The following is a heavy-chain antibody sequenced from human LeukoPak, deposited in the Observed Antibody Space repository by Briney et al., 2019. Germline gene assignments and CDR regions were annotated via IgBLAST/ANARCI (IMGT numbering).Heavy chain of an antibody. J-gene: IGHJ4*02. Sequence: GGSLGLSCAVSGFTFSNYWMSWVRQAPGKGPEWVANIKEDGGEKYYVDSVKGRFTISRDNAKNSLYLQMNSLRAEDTAVYYCAGPSGLFEYWGQGTPVTVSS. CDR1: GFTFSNYW. D-gene: IGHD5-12*01. CDR3: AGPSGLFEY. V-gene: IGHV3-7*03. CDR2: IKEDGGEK.